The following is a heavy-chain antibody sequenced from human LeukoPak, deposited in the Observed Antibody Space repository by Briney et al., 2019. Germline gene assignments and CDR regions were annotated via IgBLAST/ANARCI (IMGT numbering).Heavy chain of an antibody. Sequence: GESLKISCKSSGYSFTSYWIGWVRQMPGKGLEWMGIIYPGDSDTRYSPSFQGQVTISADKSISTAYLQWSSLKASDTAMYYCARRGYYASDAFDIWGQGTMVTVSS. J-gene: IGHJ3*02. CDR2: IYPGDSDT. D-gene: IGHD2-2*01. V-gene: IGHV5-51*01. CDR1: GYSFTSYW. CDR3: ARRGYYASDAFDI.